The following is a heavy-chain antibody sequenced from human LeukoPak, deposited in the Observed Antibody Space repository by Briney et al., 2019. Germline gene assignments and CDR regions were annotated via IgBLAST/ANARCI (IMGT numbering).Heavy chain of an antibody. CDR1: GFSFDSYE. V-gene: IGHV3-48*03. Sequence: PGGSLRLSCAASGFSFDSYEMNWVRQAPGKWLEWVSYISRSGSSLDYADSVKGRFTISRDNANNSLYLQMNRLRAEDTGVYYCARGRRGLWYYYMDVWGKGTTVTVSS. J-gene: IGHJ6*03. D-gene: IGHD3-16*01. CDR3: ARGRRGLWYYYMDV. CDR2: ISRSGSSL.